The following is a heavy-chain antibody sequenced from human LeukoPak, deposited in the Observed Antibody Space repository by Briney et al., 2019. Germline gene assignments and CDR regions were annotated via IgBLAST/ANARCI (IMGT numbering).Heavy chain of an antibody. CDR1: GFTFSSYA. CDR3: ARGSGRFDY. Sequence: GGSLRLSCAASGFTFSSYAMHWVRQAPGKGLEWVAVISYDGSNKYYADSVKGRFTISRDNSKNTLYLQMNSLRAGDTAVYYCARGSGRFDYWGQGTLVTVSS. V-gene: IGHV3-30-3*01. J-gene: IGHJ4*02. CDR2: ISYDGSNK.